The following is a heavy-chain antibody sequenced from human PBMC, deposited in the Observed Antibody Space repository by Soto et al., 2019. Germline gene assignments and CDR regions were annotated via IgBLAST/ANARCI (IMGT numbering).Heavy chain of an antibody. CDR2: IRYDGSNK. J-gene: IGHJ4*02. CDR3: AKGKEDYTNYGALDY. Sequence: PGGSLRHSCAASGFTFSDYFMHWVRQAPGKGLEWVAVIRYDGSNKYYADSVKGRFTISRDNSKNTLYLQMNSLRAEDAAVYYCAKGKEDYTNYGALDYWGQGTLVTVSS. V-gene: IGHV3-33*06. D-gene: IGHD4-4*01. CDR1: GFTFSDYF.